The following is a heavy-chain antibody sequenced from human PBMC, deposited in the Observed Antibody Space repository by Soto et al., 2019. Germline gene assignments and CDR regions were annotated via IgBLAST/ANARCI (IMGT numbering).Heavy chain of an antibody. D-gene: IGHD2-15*01. Sequence: QVQLVQSGAEVKKPGSSVKVSCKASGGAFSDYAFSWVRQAPGQGLEWLGGIMPIFRAPDYAQKFQGRVTSTAGEXTXTXXMELNSLRSEDTAVYYCASWLKGPDIGNYYYGMDVWGQGTTVTVS. V-gene: IGHV1-69*12. CDR2: IMPIFRAP. CDR1: GGAFSDYA. CDR3: ASWLKGPDIGNYYYGMDV. J-gene: IGHJ6*02.